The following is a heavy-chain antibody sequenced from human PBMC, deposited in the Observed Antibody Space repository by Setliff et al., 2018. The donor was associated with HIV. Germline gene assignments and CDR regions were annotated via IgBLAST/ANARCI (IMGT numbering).Heavy chain of an antibody. CDR2: MLPILGMG. D-gene: IGHD6-13*01. V-gene: IGHV1-69*10. J-gene: IGHJ4*02. CDR1: GGTFSTYV. CDR3: AREHSTTWPYFDF. Sequence: SVKVSCKTSGGTFSTYVITWVRQAPGQGLEWMGGMLPILGMGDFAQKFQGRVTMTTDTSTSTAYMELRSLRSDDTAVYFCAREHSTTWPYFDFWGQGTLVTVSS.